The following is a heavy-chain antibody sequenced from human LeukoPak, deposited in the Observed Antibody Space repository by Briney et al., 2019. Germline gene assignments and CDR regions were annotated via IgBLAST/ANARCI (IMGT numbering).Heavy chain of an antibody. J-gene: IGHJ4*02. Sequence: SETLSLTCTVSGGSISSSSYYWGWIRQPPGKGLEWIGSIYYSGSTYYNPSLKSRVTISVDTSKNQFSLKLSSVTAADTAVYYCAKDGTRGTRFGKIPHYFDYWGRGTLVTVSS. D-gene: IGHD3-10*01. V-gene: IGHV4-39*02. CDR3: AKDGTRGTRFGKIPHYFDY. CDR2: IYYSGST. CDR1: GGSISSSSYY.